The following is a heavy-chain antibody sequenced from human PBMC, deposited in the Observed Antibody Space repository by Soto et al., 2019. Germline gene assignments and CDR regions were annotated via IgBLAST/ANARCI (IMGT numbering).Heavy chain of an antibody. V-gene: IGHV4-31*03. CDR1: GASISSGGYY. CDR3: ARLGYCSNTDCGPVGP. D-gene: IGHD2-2*01. CDR2: MYYRGTT. Sequence: QVQLQESGPGLVKLSQTLSLTCTVSGASISSGGYYWSWIRQHPGKGLEWIGYMYYRGTTYYNPSLKSRVTMSLDTAKNQFSLTLSYVTAADTAVYYCARLGYCSNTDCGPVGPWGQGILATVSS. J-gene: IGHJ5*02.